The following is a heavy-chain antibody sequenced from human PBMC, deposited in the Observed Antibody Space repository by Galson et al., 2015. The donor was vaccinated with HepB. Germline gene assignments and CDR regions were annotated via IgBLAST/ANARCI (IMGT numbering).Heavy chain of an antibody. CDR2: IKQDGSEK. CDR1: GFTFSSYW. V-gene: IGHV3-7*03. D-gene: IGHD1-26*01. CDR3: ARERGWDYWYLDL. Sequence: SLRLSCAASGFTFSSYWMSWVRQAPGKGLEWVANIKQDGSEKYYVDSVKGRFTISRDNAKNSLYLQMNSLRAEDTAVYYCARERGWDYWYLDLWGRGTLVTVSS. J-gene: IGHJ2*01.